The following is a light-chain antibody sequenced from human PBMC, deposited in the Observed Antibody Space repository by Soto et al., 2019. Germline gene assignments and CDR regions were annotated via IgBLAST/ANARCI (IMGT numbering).Light chain of an antibody. J-gene: IGKJ5*01. V-gene: IGKV1-5*03. Sequence: DIQMTQSPSTLSASVGDRVTITCRASQNINSWLAWYQQKPGKAPKLLIYKASSLESGVPSRFSGSGSGTEFTLTISSLQPDDFAACYCQQYEIYPITLGQGTRLEIK. CDR1: QNINSW. CDR2: KAS. CDR3: QQYEIYPIT.